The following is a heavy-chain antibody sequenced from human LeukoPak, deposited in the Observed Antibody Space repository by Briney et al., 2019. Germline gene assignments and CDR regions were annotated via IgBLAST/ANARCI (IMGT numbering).Heavy chain of an antibody. Sequence: GASVKVSCKASGYTFTSYGISWVRQAPGQGLEWMGWMNTNSGNTGYAQKFQGRVTMTRNTSISTAYIELSSLRSEDTAVYYCARGGPRPGDNWFDPWGQGTLVTVSS. D-gene: IGHD3-10*01. CDR1: GYTFTSYG. V-gene: IGHV1-8*02. J-gene: IGHJ5*02. CDR3: ARGGPRPGDNWFDP. CDR2: MNTNSGNT.